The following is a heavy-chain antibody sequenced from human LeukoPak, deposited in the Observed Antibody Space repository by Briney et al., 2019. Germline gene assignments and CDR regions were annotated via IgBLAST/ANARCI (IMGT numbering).Heavy chain of an antibody. CDR2: IYPGDSDT. V-gene: IGHV5-51*01. CDR1: GYSLTSYW. D-gene: IGHD3-9*01. J-gene: IGHJ4*02. Sequence: GESLKISCKGSGYSLTSYWIGWVRQMPGKGLEWMGIIYPGDSDTRYSPSFQGHVTISADKSISTAYLQWSSLKASDTAMYYCARWGVGYYDILTGPTDYWGQGTLVTVSS. CDR3: ARWGVGYYDILTGPTDY.